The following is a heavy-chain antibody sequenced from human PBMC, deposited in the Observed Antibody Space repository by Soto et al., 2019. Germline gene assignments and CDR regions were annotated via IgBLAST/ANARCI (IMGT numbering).Heavy chain of an antibody. Sequence: SVKVSCKASGYTFTSYGISWVRQAPGQGLEWMGWISAYNGITNYAQKLQGRVTMTTDTSTSTAYMELRSLRSDDTAVYYCARDAGQGDDVWWSYRTTWFDLWSKGTLVTVAA. CDR3: ARDAGQGDDVWWSYRTTWFDL. CDR2: ISAYNGIT. D-gene: IGHD3-16*02. CDR1: GYTFTSYG. V-gene: IGHV1-18*04. J-gene: IGHJ5*02.